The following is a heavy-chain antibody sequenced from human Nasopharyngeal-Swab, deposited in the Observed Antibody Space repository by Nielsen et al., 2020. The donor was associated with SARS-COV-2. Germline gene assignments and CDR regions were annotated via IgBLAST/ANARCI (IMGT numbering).Heavy chain of an antibody. J-gene: IGHJ3*02. CDR3: ARAPRYCSSTSCRRGAFDI. Sequence: SETLSLTCTVSGYSISSGYYWGWIRQPPGKGLEWIGSIYHSGSTYYNPSLKSRVTISVDKSKNQFSLKLSSVTAADTAVYYCARAPRYCSSTSCRRGAFDIWGQGTMVTVSS. CDR2: IYHSGST. D-gene: IGHD2-2*01. V-gene: IGHV4-38-2*02. CDR1: GYSISSGYY.